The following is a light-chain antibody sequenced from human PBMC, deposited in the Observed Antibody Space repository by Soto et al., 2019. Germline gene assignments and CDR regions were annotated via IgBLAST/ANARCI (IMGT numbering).Light chain of an antibody. J-gene: IGLJ2*01. V-gene: IGLV2-14*01. CDR2: EVS. CDR3: RSYTTSSTVV. Sequence: QSALTQPASVSGSPGQSIPISCTGTSSDVGGYHFVSWYQQHPGKAPKLMIYEVSNRPSGVSNRFSGSKSGNTASLTISGLQAEDEADYYCRSYTTSSTVVFGGGTKLTVL. CDR1: SSDVGGYHF.